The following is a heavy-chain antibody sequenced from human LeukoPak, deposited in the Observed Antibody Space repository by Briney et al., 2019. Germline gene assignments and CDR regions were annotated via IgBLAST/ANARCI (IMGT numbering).Heavy chain of an antibody. CDR1: GYTFTSYD. Sequence: ASVKGSCKASGYTFTSYDINWVRQATGQGLEWMGWMNPNSGNTGYAQKFQGRVTMTRNTSISTAYMELSSLRSEDTAVYYCASLVAGDDAFDIWGQGTMVTVSS. CDR2: MNPNSGNT. D-gene: IGHD6-19*01. J-gene: IGHJ3*02. V-gene: IGHV1-8*01. CDR3: ASLVAGDDAFDI.